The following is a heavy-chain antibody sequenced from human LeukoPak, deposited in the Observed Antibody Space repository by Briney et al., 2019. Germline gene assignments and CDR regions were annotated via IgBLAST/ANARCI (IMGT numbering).Heavy chain of an antibody. D-gene: IGHD6-19*01. CDR2: INPDGSET. CDR3: ASEYSSGWHKLVY. J-gene: IGHJ4*02. V-gene: IGHV3-7*01. Sequence: GGSLRLSCAASGFSFSGYWMAWLRQAPGKGLEWVANINPDGSETTYVDSVKGRFTISRDNAKNSLYLQMNSLRAEDTAVYYCASEYSSGWHKLVYWGQGTLVTVSS. CDR1: GFSFSGYW.